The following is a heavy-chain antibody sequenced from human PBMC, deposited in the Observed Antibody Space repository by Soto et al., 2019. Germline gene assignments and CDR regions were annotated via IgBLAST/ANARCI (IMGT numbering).Heavy chain of an antibody. CDR2: IKSKTDGGTT. V-gene: IGHV3-15*07. D-gene: IGHD6-19*01. CDR3: TTDEVVAIAVAGTGGFVI. CDR1: GFTFSNAW. J-gene: IGHJ3*02. Sequence: GGSLRLSCAASGFTFSNAWMNWVRQAPGKGLEWVGRIKSKTDGGTTDYAAPVKGRFTISRDDSKNTLYLQMNSLKTEDTAVYYCTTDEVVAIAVAGTGGFVIWGQGTMVTVSS.